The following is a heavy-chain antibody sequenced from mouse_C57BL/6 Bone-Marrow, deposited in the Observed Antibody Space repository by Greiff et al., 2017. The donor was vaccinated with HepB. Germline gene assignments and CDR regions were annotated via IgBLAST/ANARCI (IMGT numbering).Heavy chain of an antibody. CDR3: AREGSRQLRLRENAMDY. V-gene: IGHV1-18*01. Sequence: EVKLQESGPELVKPGASVKIPCKASGYTFTDYNMDWVKQSHGKSLEWIGDINPNNGGTIYNQKFKGKATLTVDKSSSTAYMELRSLTSEDTAVYYCAREGSRQLRLRENAMDYWGQGTSVTVSS. D-gene: IGHD3-2*02. CDR2: INPNNGGT. CDR1: GYTFTDYN. J-gene: IGHJ4*01.